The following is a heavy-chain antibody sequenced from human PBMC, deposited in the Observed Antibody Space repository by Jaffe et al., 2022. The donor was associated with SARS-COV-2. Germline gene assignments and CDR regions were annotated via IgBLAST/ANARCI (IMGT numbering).Heavy chain of an antibody. CDR3: ARYYDFWSGYWFDP. Sequence: QVQLQESGPGLVKPSQTLSLTCTVSGGSISSGSYYWSWIRQPAGKGLEWIGRIYTSGSTNYNPSLKSRVTISVDTSKNQFSLKLSSVTAADTAVYYCARYYDFWSGYWFDPWGQGTLVTVSS. D-gene: IGHD3-3*01. V-gene: IGHV4-61*02. CDR2: IYTSGST. J-gene: IGHJ5*02. CDR1: GGSISSGSYY.